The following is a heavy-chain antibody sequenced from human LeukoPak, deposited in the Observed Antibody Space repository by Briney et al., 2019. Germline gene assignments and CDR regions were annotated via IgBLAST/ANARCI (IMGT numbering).Heavy chain of an antibody. CDR1: GGSISSYY. CDR2: IYYSGST. V-gene: IGHV4-59*01. J-gene: IGHJ4*02. Sequence: SETLSLTCTVSGGSISSYYWSWIRQPPGKGLEWIGYIYYSGSTNYNPSLKSRVTISVDTSKNQFSLKLSSVTAADTTVYYCARFGWLRSDWFDYWGQGTLVTVSS. CDR3: ARFGWLRSDWFDY. D-gene: IGHD5-12*01.